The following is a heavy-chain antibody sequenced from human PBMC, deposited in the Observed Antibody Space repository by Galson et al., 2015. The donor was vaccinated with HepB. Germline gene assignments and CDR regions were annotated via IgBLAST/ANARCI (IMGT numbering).Heavy chain of an antibody. CDR3: ARSSYSNNWRGSIFGY. D-gene: IGHD1-20*01. V-gene: IGHV3-23*01. CDR1: GFTFSSYA. J-gene: IGHJ4*02. Sequence: SLRLSCAASGFTFSSYAITWVRQAPGKGLEWVSGISGSGGSTYYADSVKGRFTISRDNSKNTLYLQMNSLRSEDTAVYYCARSSYSNNWRGSIFGYWGQGTLVTVSS. CDR2: ISGSGGST.